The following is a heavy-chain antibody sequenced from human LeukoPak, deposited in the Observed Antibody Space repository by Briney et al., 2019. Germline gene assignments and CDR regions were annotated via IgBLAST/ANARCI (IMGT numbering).Heavy chain of an antibody. D-gene: IGHD3-22*01. CDR3: ASPDYYDSSGLYFDY. Sequence: GASVKVSCKASGGTFSSYAISWVRQAPGQGLEWMGGIIPILGTANYAQKFQGRVTITADESTSTAYMELSSLRSEDTAVYYCASPDYYDSSGLYFDYWGQGTLVTVSS. CDR2: IIPILGTA. CDR1: GGTFSSYA. J-gene: IGHJ4*02. V-gene: IGHV1-69*13.